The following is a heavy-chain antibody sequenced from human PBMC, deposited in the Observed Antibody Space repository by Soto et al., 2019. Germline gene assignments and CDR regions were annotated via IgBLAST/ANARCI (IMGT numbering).Heavy chain of an antibody. V-gene: IGHV1-8*01. CDR1: GYTFTSYD. D-gene: IGHD6-13*01. CDR3: ASTVVWGHSSSWYWDYYYGMDV. CDR2: MNPNSGNT. J-gene: IGHJ6*02. Sequence: ASVKVSCKASGYTFTSYDINWVRQATGQGLEWMGWMNPNSGNTGYAQKFQGRVTMTRNTSISTAYMELSSLRSEDTAVYYCASTVVWGHSSSWYWDYYYGMDVWGQGTTVTVSS.